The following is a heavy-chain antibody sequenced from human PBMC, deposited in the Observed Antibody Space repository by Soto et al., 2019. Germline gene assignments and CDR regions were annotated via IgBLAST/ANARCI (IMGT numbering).Heavy chain of an antibody. CDR3: ARDRGSGWYPSYYYGMDX. Sequence: PSETLSLTCTVSGDSISSVDYYWSWIRQPPGKGLELIGYIYYSGSTYSNPSLKSRVTISVDTSKNQFSLKLSSVTAADTAVYYCARDRGSGWYPSYYYGMDXWGQGTTFTVS. CDR2: IYYSGST. CDR1: GDSISSVDYY. D-gene: IGHD6-19*01. V-gene: IGHV4-30-4*01. J-gene: IGHJ6*02.